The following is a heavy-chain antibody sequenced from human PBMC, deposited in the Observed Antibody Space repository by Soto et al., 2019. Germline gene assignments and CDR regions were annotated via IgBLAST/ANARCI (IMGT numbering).Heavy chain of an antibody. V-gene: IGHV4-59*01. Sequence: QVQLQESGPGLVKPSETLSLTCTVSGGSISSYYWSWIRQPPGKGLEWIGYIYYSGSTNYNPSLESRGTSSVDTSKIRFSLKLSSVTAADTVVYYCARVDGYDYWGQGTLVTVSS. CDR1: GGSISSYY. J-gene: IGHJ4*02. CDR2: IYYSGST. CDR3: ARVDGYDY. D-gene: IGHD5-12*01.